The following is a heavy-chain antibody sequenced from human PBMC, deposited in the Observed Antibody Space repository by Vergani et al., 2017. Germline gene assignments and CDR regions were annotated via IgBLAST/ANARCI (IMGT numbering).Heavy chain of an antibody. J-gene: IGHJ4*02. V-gene: IGHV5-51*01. CDR2: IYPADSDT. CDR3: ARHTTYTDS. CDR1: EYSFGNYW. Sequence: EVELVQSGPEMSKPGESLKISCKGSEYSFGNYWIGWVRQMPGKGLEWMGIIYPADSDTRYSPSIPGQVTITADKSISTAFLQWDSLKASDTALYYCARHTTYTDSWGQGTLVTVSS. D-gene: IGHD1-1*01.